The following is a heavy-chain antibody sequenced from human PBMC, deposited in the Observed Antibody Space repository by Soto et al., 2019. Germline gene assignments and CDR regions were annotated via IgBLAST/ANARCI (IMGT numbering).Heavy chain of an antibody. D-gene: IGHD6-13*01. J-gene: IGHJ4*02. V-gene: IGHV3-30-3*01. CDR3: ARTSRDSIRWYFDY. CDR2: ISYDGSNR. Sequence: PGGSLRLSCPASGFTFSGYAMHWVRQAPGKGLDWVALISYDGSNRYYADSVKGRFTISRDNSKNTLYLQMNSLRSEDTAVYHCARTSRDSIRWYFDYWGQGTLVTVLL. CDR1: GFTFSGYA.